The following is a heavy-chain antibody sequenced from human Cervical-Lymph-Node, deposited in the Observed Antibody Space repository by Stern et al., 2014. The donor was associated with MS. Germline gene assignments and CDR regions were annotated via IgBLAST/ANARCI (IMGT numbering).Heavy chain of an antibody. CDR1: GFTFSNYA. V-gene: IGHV3-23*04. J-gene: IGHJ4*02. CDR2: ISSSGGST. CDR3: ARGGRTSGFDY. Sequence: EVHLVESGGGLVQPGGSLRLSCAASGFTFSNYAMSWVRQAPGKGLEWVSSISSSGGSTFYADSVKGRFTFSRDNSKNTLDLQMNSLRAEDTAVYYCARGGRTSGFDYWGQGTLVTVSS. D-gene: IGHD1-14*01.